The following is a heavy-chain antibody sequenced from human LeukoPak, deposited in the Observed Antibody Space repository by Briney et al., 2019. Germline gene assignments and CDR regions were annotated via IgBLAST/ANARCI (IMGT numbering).Heavy chain of an antibody. CDR2: ISGSGGST. V-gene: IGHV3-23*01. Sequence: GGSLRLSCAASGFTFNSYAMSWVRQAPGKGLEWVSAISGSGGSTYYADSVKGRFTISRDNSKNTLYLQMSSLRAEDTAVYYCAKDRGYSYGYYYYGMDVWGQGTTVTVSS. CDR1: GFTFNSYA. D-gene: IGHD5-18*01. CDR3: AKDRGYSYGYYYYGMDV. J-gene: IGHJ6*02.